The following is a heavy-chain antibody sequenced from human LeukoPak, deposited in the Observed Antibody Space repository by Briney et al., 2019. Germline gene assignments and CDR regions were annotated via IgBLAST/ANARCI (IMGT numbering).Heavy chain of an antibody. CDR3: AAMIGYFDY. CDR1: GGSVSSGNYY. CDR2: MYTSGYT. D-gene: IGHD3-22*01. Sequence: SETLSLTCTVSGGSVSSGNYYWSWIRQPAGKVLEFIGRMYTSGYTDYNPSLKSRVSISRDTSKNQFSLKLNSVTAADTAVYCCAAMIGYFDYWGQGILVTVSS. V-gene: IGHV4-61*02. J-gene: IGHJ4*02.